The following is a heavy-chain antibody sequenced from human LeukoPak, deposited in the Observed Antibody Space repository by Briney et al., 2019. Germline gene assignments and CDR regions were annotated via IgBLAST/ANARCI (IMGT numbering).Heavy chain of an antibody. Sequence: PGGSLTLSCGVSGFIVSRNYMSWVRQAPGKGLEWVSVIFDIEHKYYAASVEGRFTISRDNAKNSLYLQMNSLRAEDTAVYYCARAASLDYWGQGTLVTVSS. J-gene: IGHJ4*02. CDR3: ARAASLDY. D-gene: IGHD2-2*01. CDR1: GFIVSRNY. CDR2: IFDIEHK. V-gene: IGHV3-53*01.